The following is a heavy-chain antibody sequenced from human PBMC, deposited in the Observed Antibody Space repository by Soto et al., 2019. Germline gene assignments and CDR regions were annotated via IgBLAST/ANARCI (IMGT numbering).Heavy chain of an antibody. CDR3: ARETLGATREYYFDY. J-gene: IGHJ4*02. V-gene: IGHV1-46*01. D-gene: IGHD3-10*01. CDR1: GYTFTSYY. Sequence: GASVKVSCKASGYTFTSYYMHWVRQAPGQGLEWMGIINPSGGSTNYAQKFQGRVTITADESTSTAYMELSSLRSEDTAVYYCARETLGATREYYFDYWGQGTLVTVSS. CDR2: INPSGGST.